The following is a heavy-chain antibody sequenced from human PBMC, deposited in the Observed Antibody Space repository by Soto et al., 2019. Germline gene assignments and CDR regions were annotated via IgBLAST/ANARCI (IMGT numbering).Heavy chain of an antibody. D-gene: IGHD2-21*02. CDR2: IDPSDSYT. CDR3: ARREAYCGGDCYSNYYYYGMDV. CDR1: GYSFTSYW. Sequence: GESLKISCKGSGYSFTSYWISWVRQMPGKGLEWMGRIDPSDSYTNYSPSFQGHVTISADKSISTAYLQWGSLKASDTAMYYCARREAYCGGDCYSNYYYYGMDVWGQGTTGTVSS. J-gene: IGHJ6*02. V-gene: IGHV5-10-1*01.